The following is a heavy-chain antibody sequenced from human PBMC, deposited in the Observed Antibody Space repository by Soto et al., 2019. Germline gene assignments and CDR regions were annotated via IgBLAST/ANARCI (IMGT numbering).Heavy chain of an antibody. CDR1: GYTFTNYG. CDR3: AEVEIGWYHYYGMDV. D-gene: IGHD2-2*01. CDR2: ISGNDGNA. J-gene: IGHJ6*02. V-gene: IGHV1-18*04. Sequence: IRLVQSGTEVKKPGAAVKVACKAAGYTFTNYGISWVRQAPGQGLEWMGWISGNDGNANYDQKFQARVSMTRDTTTNTAYMELSCLRADDTAVFYSAEVEIGWYHYYGMDVWGQGTTVTVSS.